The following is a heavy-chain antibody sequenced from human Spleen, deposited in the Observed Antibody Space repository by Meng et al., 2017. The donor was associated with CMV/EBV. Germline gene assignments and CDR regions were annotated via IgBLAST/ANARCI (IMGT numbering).Heavy chain of an antibody. CDR2: IGGSGSGI. V-gene: IGHV3-11*04. Sequence: SCAAFGFIFSDYYMTWIRQAPGKGLEWVSYIGGSGSGIYYTDSVKGRFTISRDNARNSLSLQMGSLRAEDTAVYYCARFDFWSGYCDIWGQGTPVTVSS. D-gene: IGHD3-3*01. J-gene: IGHJ4*02. CDR3: ARFDFWSGYCDI. CDR1: GFIFSDYY.